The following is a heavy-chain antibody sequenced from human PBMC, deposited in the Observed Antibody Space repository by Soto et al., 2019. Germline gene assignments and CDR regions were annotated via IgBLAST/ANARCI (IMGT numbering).Heavy chain of an antibody. D-gene: IGHD3-22*01. CDR3: ARLGGHYQAFDR. J-gene: IGHJ4*01. CDR2: INHSGSA. Sequence: SDTLSLTCAVYGESFSGHIWTWLRQTPGKGLQWIGQINHSGSASYNPSLKSRVTISLDTSKSQFSLNLRSVTAADTAVYYCARLGGHYQAFDRWGQGTLVTVSS. V-gene: IGHV4-34*01. CDR1: GESFSGHI.